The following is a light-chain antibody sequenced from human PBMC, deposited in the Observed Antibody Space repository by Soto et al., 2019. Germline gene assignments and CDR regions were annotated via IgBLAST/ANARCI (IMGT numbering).Light chain of an antibody. CDR1: SSNIGSNT. Sequence: QSVLTQPPSTSGTPGQRVTFSCSGGSSNIGSNTVNWHQHLPGTAPKLLIYSNNQRPSGVPDRFSGSKSGTSASLAVSGLQSEDEADYYCAAWDYTLNAYVFGTGTKGTVL. CDR3: AAWDYTLNAYV. CDR2: SNN. V-gene: IGLV1-44*01. J-gene: IGLJ1*01.